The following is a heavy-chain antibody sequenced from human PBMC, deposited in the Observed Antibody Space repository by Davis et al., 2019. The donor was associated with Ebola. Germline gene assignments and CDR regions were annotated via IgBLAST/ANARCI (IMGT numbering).Heavy chain of an antibody. CDR1: GFTFSGSA. D-gene: IGHD4-17*01. J-gene: IGHJ4*02. Sequence: GESLKISCAASGFTFSGSAMHWVRQASGKGLEWVGRIRSKANSYATAYAASVKGRFTISRDDSKNTAYLQMNSLKTEDTAVYYCTRVIDGDYDGNWGQGTLVTVSS. CDR3: TRVIDGDYDGN. CDR2: IRSKANSYAT. V-gene: IGHV3-73*01.